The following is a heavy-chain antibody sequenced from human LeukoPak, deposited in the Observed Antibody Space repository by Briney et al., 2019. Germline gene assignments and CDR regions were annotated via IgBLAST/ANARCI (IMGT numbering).Heavy chain of an antibody. Sequence: SETLSLTCSVSGGSIRSNRYYWGWIRQPPGQGLEWIGTIYNSGTAYYNPSLKSRVTISVDTSKNQFSLKLSSVTAADTAVYYCARIWYYYDSSGYQTPIDYWGQGTLVTVSS. J-gene: IGHJ4*02. CDR1: GGSIRSNRYY. V-gene: IGHV4-39*01. D-gene: IGHD3-22*01. CDR2: IYNSGTA. CDR3: ARIWYYYDSSGYQTPIDY.